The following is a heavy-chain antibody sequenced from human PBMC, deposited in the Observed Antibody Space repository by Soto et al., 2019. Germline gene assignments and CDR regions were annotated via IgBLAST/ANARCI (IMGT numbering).Heavy chain of an antibody. J-gene: IGHJ6*02. V-gene: IGHV3-66*01. CDR1: GFTVSSNY. CDR2: IYSGGST. D-gene: IGHD2-21*01. CDR3: ARDSIVTYYYYGMDG. Sequence: GGSLRLSCAASGFTVSSNYMSWVRQAPGKGLEWVSVIYSGGSTYYADSVKGRFTISRDNSKNTLYLQMDSLRAEDTAVYYCARDSIVTYYYYGMDGWGQGTTVTVSS.